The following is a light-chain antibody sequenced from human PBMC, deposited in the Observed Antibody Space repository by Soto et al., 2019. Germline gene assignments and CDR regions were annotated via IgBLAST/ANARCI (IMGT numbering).Light chain of an antibody. CDR1: QTISTL. Sequence: DIQMTQSPSTLSASVGDRVTITCRASQTISTLLAWYQQRPGKAPNLQIYKASSLESGVPSRFSGSGSGTEFTLTISSLQPDDFATYFCQQYSTYPLTFGQGTKVEVK. CDR3: QQYSTYPLT. V-gene: IGKV1-5*03. CDR2: KAS. J-gene: IGKJ1*01.